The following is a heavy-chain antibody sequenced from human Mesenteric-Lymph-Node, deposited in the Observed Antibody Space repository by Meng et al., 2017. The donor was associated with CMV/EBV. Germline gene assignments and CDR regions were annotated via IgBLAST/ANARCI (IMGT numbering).Heavy chain of an antibody. J-gene: IGHJ4*02. CDR2: IRYDGSNK. V-gene: IGHV3-30*02. D-gene: IGHD3-22*01. CDR3: VRVLVVIDFDY. CDR1: GFTFSSYS. Sequence: GESLKISCAASGFTFSSYSMNWVRQAPGKGLEWVAFIRYDGSNKYYADSVKGRFTISRDNSKNTLYLQMNSLRAEDTAVYYCVRVLVVIDFDYWGQGTLVTVSS.